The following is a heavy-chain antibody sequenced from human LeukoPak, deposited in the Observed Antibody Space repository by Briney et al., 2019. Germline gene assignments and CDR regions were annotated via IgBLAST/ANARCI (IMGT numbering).Heavy chain of an antibody. CDR2: IYYTGST. CDR3: AKTLSFYGHSDS. D-gene: IGHD2/OR15-2a*01. CDR1: GGSISSDY. J-gene: IGHJ4*02. V-gene: IGHV4-59*01. Sequence: SETLSLTCSVSGGSISSDYWSWIRQPPGKGLEWIGYIYYTGSTTYNPSLNSRVTISVDTSKSQFSLKLSSVTAADTAVYYCAKTLSFYGHSDSCGQGTLVTVSS.